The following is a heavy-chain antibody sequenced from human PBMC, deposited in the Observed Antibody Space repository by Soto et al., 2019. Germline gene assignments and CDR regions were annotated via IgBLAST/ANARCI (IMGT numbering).Heavy chain of an antibody. V-gene: IGHV3-23*01. CDR2: INTSGGSS. J-gene: IGHJ5*02. Sequence: EVQLLESGGGLVQPGGSLRLSCAASGFTFSSFAMNWVRQAPGKGLECVSTINTSGGSSHYADSVKGRFTISRDNSKNTLSLQMSDLRADDTAVYYCTKDWLHGSWGQGTLVTVSS. D-gene: IGHD6-19*01. CDR1: GFTFSSFA. CDR3: TKDWLHGS.